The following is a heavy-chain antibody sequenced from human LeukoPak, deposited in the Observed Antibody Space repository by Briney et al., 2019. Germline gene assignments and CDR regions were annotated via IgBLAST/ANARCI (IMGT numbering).Heavy chain of an antibody. Sequence: SGTLSLTCAVSGGSISSSNWWSWVRQPLGKGLEWIRGMYHSGSTNYNPSLKSRVTISVDKSKNQFSLKLSSVTAADTAVYYCARDSRDSGYDAFDYWGQGTLVTVSS. J-gene: IGHJ4*02. D-gene: IGHD5-12*01. CDR2: MYHSGST. CDR3: ARDSRDSGYDAFDY. V-gene: IGHV4-4*02. CDR1: GGSISSSNW.